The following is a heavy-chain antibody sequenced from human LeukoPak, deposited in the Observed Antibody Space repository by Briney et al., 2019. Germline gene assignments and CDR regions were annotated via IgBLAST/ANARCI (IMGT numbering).Heavy chain of an antibody. D-gene: IGHD6-19*01. CDR2: IIPIFGTA. J-gene: IGHJ4*02. CDR3: ARARYSSGWYDGGAVTVHFDY. CDR1: GYTFTSYY. Sequence: ASVKVSCKASGYTFTSYYMHWVRQAPGQGLEWMGGIIPIFGTANYAQKFQGRVTITADKSTSTAYMELSSLRSEDTAVYYCARARYSSGWYDGGAVTVHFDYWGQGTLVTVSS. V-gene: IGHV1-69*06.